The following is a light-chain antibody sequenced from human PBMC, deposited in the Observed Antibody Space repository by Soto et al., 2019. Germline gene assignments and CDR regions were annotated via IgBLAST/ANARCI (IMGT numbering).Light chain of an antibody. CDR1: SSDVGRYNY. CDR2: DVS. CDR3: SSYTDSGTRV. J-gene: IGLJ1*01. V-gene: IGLV2-14*01. Sequence: QSALTQPASVSGSPGQSITISCTGTSSDVGRYNYVSWYQQHPGKAPKLMIHDVSNRPSGVSNRFSGSKSGNTASLTISGLQAEDEADYYCSSYTDSGTRVFGTGTKLTVL.